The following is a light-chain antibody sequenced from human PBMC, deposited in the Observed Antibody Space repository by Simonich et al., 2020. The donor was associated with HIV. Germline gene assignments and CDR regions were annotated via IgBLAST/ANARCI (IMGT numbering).Light chain of an antibody. J-gene: IGKJ2*01. V-gene: IGKV1-5*03. CDR2: NAS. CDR3: QQYNGFPPYT. Sequence: EIQMTQSPSTLSASVGDRVTLTCRARQNIDSWLAWYQQKPGKAPKLLIYNASLLETGVPSRFSGSGSGTEFTLTISSLQSDDFATYYCQQYNGFPPYTFGQGTKLESK. CDR1: QNIDSW.